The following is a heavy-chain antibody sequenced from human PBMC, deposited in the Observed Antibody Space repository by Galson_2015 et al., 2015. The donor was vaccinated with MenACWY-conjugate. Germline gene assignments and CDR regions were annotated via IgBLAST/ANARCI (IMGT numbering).Heavy chain of an antibody. V-gene: IGHV3-15*01. J-gene: IGHJ5*02. CDR1: GLTFSNVW. Sequence: SLRLSCATSGLTFSNVWMSWVRQAPGKGLEWVARIKCRTDGGTTDYATPVKGRFTILRDDLTNTLYLQMNSLKIEDTAMYFCTRDRDVGGSRWWFDPWGQGTLATVSS. CDR3: TRDRDVGGSRWWFDP. D-gene: IGHD2-15*01. CDR2: IKCRTDGGTT.